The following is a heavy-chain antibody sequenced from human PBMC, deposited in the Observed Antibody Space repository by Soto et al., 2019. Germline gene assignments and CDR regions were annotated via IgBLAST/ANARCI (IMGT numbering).Heavy chain of an antibody. CDR3: ARESAEAYFDY. V-gene: IGHV3-30-3*01. CDR1: GFTCSRYA. CDR2: ISYDGSNK. Sequence: QVQMVQSGGGVVQPGRSLRLSCAAYGFTCSRYAMHWVRQAPGKGLEWVAVISYDGSNKYYADSVKGRFTISRDNSKNTLYLQMNSLRAEDTAVYYCARESAEAYFDYWGQGTLVTVSS. J-gene: IGHJ4*02.